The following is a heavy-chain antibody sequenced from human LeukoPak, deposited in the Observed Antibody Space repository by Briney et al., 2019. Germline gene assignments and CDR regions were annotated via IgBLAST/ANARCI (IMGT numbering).Heavy chain of an antibody. D-gene: IGHD3-10*01. Sequence: GASVKVSCKASGYTFTSYAMHWVRQAPGQGLEWMGIINPRGGSASSAQKFQGRVTLTRDTSTSTVYMELSSLRSEDTAVYYCARDYHGSGSLTTFDYWGQGTLVTVSS. CDR1: GYTFTSYA. V-gene: IGHV1-46*01. J-gene: IGHJ4*02. CDR3: ARDYHGSGSLTTFDY. CDR2: INPRGGSA.